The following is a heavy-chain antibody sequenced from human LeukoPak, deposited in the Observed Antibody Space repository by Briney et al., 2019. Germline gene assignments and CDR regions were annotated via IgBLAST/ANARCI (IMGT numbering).Heavy chain of an antibody. CDR1: GFTFSIYW. D-gene: IGHD3-3*01. Sequence: GGSLRLSCAASGFTFSIYWMSWVRQAPGKGLEWVSAISGSGGSTYYADSVKGRFTISRDNAKNSLYLQMNSLRAEDTVVYYCARDRSSYYDFWSGDDAFDIWGQGTMVTVSS. CDR2: ISGSGGST. CDR3: ARDRSSYYDFWSGDDAFDI. J-gene: IGHJ3*02. V-gene: IGHV3-23*01.